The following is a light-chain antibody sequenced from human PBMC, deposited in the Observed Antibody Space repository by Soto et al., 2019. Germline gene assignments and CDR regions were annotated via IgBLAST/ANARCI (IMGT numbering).Light chain of an antibody. CDR2: GAS. CDR1: QSVSSSH. CDR3: QQYGSSPRT. Sequence: EIVLTQSPGTLSLSPGERGTLSCRSSQSVSSSHLAWYQQKPGQAPRLLISGASSRATGIPDRFTGSGSGTDFTLTISRLEPEDFGVYYCQQYGSSPRTFGQGTKVDIK. J-gene: IGKJ1*01. V-gene: IGKV3-20*01.